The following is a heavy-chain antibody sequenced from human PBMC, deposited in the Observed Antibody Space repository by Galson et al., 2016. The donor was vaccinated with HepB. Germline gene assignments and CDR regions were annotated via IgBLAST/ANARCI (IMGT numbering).Heavy chain of an antibody. CDR1: GGSISSYY. V-gene: IGHV4-59*01. CDR3: ARSQDDILTGYYRFYYYDGMDV. J-gene: IGHJ6*02. D-gene: IGHD3-9*01. CDR2: IYYSGST. Sequence: SETLSLTCTVSGGSISSYYWSWIRQPPGKGLEWIGYIYYSGSTNYNPSLKSRVTISVDTSKNQFSLKLSSVTAADTAVYYCARSQDDILTGYYRFYYYDGMDVWGQGTTVTVSS.